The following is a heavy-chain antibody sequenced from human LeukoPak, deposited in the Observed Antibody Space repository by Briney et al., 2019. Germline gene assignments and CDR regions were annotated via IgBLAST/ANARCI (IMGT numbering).Heavy chain of an antibody. J-gene: IGHJ6*03. D-gene: IGHD3-10*01. Sequence: SETLCLTCGVSGYSISSAYSWGWIRQPPGKGLEWIGSISHSGSTYYNPSLKSRVSMSVDTSKNQFSLRLTSLTAADTAVYYCAKEVRPTLDYYYYYMDVWGKGTTVTVSS. CDR1: GYSISSAYS. V-gene: IGHV4-38-2*02. CDR3: AKEVRPTLDYYYYYMDV. CDR2: ISHSGST.